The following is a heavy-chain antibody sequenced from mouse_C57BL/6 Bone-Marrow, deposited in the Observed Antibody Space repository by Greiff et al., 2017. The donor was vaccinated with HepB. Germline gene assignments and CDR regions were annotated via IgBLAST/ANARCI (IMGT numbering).Heavy chain of an antibody. J-gene: IGHJ3*01. CDR1: GYTFTDYY. Sequence: EVQVVESGPVLVKPGASVKMSCKASGYTFTDYYMNWVKQSHGKSLEWIGVINPYNGGTSYNQKFKGKATLTVDKSSSTAYMELNSLTSEDSAVYYCFYYDLAFFAYWGQGTLVTVSA. CDR3: FYYDLAFFAY. D-gene: IGHD2-4*01. V-gene: IGHV1-19*01. CDR2: INPYNGGT.